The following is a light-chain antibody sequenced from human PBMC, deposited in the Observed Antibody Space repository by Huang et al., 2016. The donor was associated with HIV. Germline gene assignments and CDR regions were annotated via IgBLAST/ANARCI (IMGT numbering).Light chain of an antibody. Sequence: EIVMTQSPATLSVSPVGRATLSCRASQSVGSNLAWYQQKPGQAPRLLIHDASTRATGIPARFRGSGSGTEFTLTISDLQSEDFAVYFCHQYNDWPITFGPGTKVDIK. CDR2: DAS. CDR1: QSVGSN. J-gene: IGKJ3*01. CDR3: HQYNDWPIT. V-gene: IGKV3-15*01.